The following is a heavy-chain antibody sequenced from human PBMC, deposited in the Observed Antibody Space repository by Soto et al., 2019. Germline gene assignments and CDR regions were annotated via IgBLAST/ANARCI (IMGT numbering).Heavy chain of an antibody. CDR3: ARAAAAGTYFQH. Sequence: VQLVXXGGGLVQPGGSLRLSCAGSGFTFSTYWMTWVRQAPGKGLEWVANIKPDGSESYYVDSVKXXXXXXXXXXXXXXXXXXXXXXXXXXXXYXXARAAAAGTYFQHWGQGTLVT. CDR1: GFTFSTYW. V-gene: IGHV3-7*01. D-gene: IGHD6-13*01. J-gene: IGHJ1*01. CDR2: IKPDGSES.